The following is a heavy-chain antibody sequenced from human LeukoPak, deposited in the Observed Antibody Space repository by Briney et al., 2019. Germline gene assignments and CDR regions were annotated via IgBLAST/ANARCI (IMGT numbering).Heavy chain of an antibody. D-gene: IGHD1-14*01. J-gene: IGHJ6*02. V-gene: IGHV3-30-3*01. CDR1: GFTFSSYA. CDR2: ISHDGSKK. CDR3: AKEGGHRPYYYYGMDV. Sequence: GWSLRLSCAASGFTFSSYAMHWVRQAPGKGLEWVAVISHDGSKKNYAESVKGRFTISRDNSKNTLYLQMNSLRAEDTAVYYCAKEGGHRPYYYYGMDVWGQGTTVTVSS.